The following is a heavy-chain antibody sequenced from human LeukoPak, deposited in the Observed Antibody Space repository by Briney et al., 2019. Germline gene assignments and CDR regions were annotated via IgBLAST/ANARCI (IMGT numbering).Heavy chain of an antibody. D-gene: IGHD3-22*01. CDR3: AGIGGGSGYYYDYYFDY. J-gene: IGHJ4*02. Sequence: GSLRLSCAASGFTVSSNYMSWVRQAPGKGLEWIGYIFYSGSTSYTPSLKSRVTISVDTSKNQFSLKLSSVTAADTAVYYCAGIGGGSGYYYDYYFDYWGQGPLVTVSS. V-gene: IGHV4-59*08. CDR2: IFYSGST. CDR1: GFTVSSNY.